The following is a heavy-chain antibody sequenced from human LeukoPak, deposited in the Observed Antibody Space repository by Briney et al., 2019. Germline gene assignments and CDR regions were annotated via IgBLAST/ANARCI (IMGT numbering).Heavy chain of an antibody. V-gene: IGHV4-59*01. CDR2: VYYTGTT. J-gene: IGHJ6*02. CDR1: GGSIKNYY. CDR3: ARQSDPYYHYGLDF. Sequence: SATLSLTCALSGGSIKNYYWSRIRQPLGKGLEWIGYVYYTGTTSYNPSLKSRVTISVETSKNQFSLTLNSVTAADTAVYHCARQSDPYYHYGLDFWGQGTTVIVSS.